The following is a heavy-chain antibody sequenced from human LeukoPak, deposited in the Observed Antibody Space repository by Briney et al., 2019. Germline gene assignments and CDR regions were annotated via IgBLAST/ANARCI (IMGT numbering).Heavy chain of an antibody. CDR3: ARRGYSYGLSPIDY. V-gene: IGHV4-34*01. CDR1: GGSFSGCY. D-gene: IGHD5-18*01. J-gene: IGHJ4*02. CDR2: INHSGST. Sequence: SETLSLTCAVYGGSFSGCYWSWIRQPPGKGLEWIGEINHSGSTNYNPSLKSRVTISVDTSKNQFSLKLSSVTAADTAVYYCARRGYSYGLSPIDYWGQGTLVTVSS.